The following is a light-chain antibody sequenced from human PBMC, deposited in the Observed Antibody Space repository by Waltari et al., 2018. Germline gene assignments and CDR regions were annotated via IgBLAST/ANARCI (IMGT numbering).Light chain of an antibody. CDR3: QQYGSSQYT. V-gene: IGKV3-20*01. J-gene: IGKJ2*01. CDR2: GAS. CDR1: QSVSSSY. Sequence: EIVLTQSPGTLSLSPGERATLSCRASQSVSSSYLACDQQKPGQAPRLLIYGASSRATGIPDRFSGSGSGTDFTLTISRLEPEDFAVYYCQQYGSSQYTFGQGTKLEIK.